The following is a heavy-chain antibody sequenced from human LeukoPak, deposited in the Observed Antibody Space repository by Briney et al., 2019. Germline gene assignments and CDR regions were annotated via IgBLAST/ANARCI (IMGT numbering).Heavy chain of an antibody. J-gene: IGHJ4*02. Sequence: GGSLRLPCAASGFTFSDYYMSWIRQAPGKGLEWVSYISSSGSTIYYADSVKGRFTISRDNAKNSLYLQMNSLRAEDTAVYYCARDRAGTRRGTLFDYWGQGTLVTVSS. V-gene: IGHV3-11*04. CDR2: ISSSGSTI. D-gene: IGHD1-1*01. CDR1: GFTFSDYY. CDR3: ARDRAGTRRGTLFDY.